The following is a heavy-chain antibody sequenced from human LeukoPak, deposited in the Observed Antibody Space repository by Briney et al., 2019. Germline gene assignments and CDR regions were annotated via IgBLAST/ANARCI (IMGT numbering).Heavy chain of an antibody. CDR3: ARENGDYALDY. D-gene: IGHD4-17*01. Sequence: SETLSLTCTVSGGSISSYYWSWIRQPPGKGLEWVGYIYYSGSSNYNPSLKSRVTILVDTSNNQFSLKLSSVTAADTAVYYCARENGDYALDYWGQGTLVTVSS. V-gene: IGHV4-59*13. CDR1: GGSISSYY. CDR2: IYYSGSS. J-gene: IGHJ4*02.